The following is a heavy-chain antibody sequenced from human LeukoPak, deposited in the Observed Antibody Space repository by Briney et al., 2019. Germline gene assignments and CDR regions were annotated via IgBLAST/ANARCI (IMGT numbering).Heavy chain of an antibody. CDR2: ITPIIDSA. CDR3: ARVNLRGSQCNWFDP. J-gene: IGHJ5*02. D-gene: IGHD1-26*01. V-gene: IGHV1-69*08. Sequence: ASVKVSCKASGGTLNSHTFSWVRQAPGQGLEWMGRITPIIDSAKYAQNFQDRVSIIADKSTSTVYLELSSLRSEDTAVYFCARVNLRGSQCNWFDPWGQGTLVTVPS. CDR1: GGTLNSHT.